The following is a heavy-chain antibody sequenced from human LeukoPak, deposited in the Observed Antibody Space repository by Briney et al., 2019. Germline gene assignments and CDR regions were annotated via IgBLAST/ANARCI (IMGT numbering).Heavy chain of an antibody. CDR2: MNPNSGNT. D-gene: IGHD3-22*01. CDR3: ARDHYYYDSSGYYGGAYNWFDP. CDR1: GYTFTSYD. V-gene: IGHV1-8*01. Sequence: ASVKVSCKASGYTFTSYDINWVRQATGQGLEWMGWMNPNSGNTGYAQKFQGRVTMTRNTSISTAYMELSSLRSEDTAVYYCARDHYYYDSSGYYGGAYNWFDPWGQGTLVTVSS. J-gene: IGHJ5*02.